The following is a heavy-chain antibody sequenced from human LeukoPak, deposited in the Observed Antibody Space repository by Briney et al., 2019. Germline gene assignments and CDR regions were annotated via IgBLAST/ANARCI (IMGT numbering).Heavy chain of an antibody. V-gene: IGHV3-7*02. J-gene: IGHJ4*02. CDR1: GXTFSSYW. CDR3: ARIYYDSSGYRLFDY. Sequence: GSLRLSCAASGXTFSSYWMSWVRQAPGKGLEWVANIKEEGSGKYYVDSVKGRFTISRDNAKNSLYLQMNSLRAEDTAVYYCARIYYDSSGYRLFDYWGQGTLVTVSS. D-gene: IGHD3-22*01. CDR2: IKEEGSGK.